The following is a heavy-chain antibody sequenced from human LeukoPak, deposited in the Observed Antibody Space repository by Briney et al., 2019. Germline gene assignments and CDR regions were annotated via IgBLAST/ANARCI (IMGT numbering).Heavy chain of an antibody. V-gene: IGHV3-7*01. CDR3: AREPRVIGTTMVKATVDY. J-gene: IGHJ4*02. CDR1: GFTFSKYW. CDR2: IKQDGSEK. Sequence: GGSLRLSCAASGFTFSKYWMSWVRQAPGKGLEWVASIKQDGSEKYCVDSVKGRFTISRDNAKTSLYLQMNSLRAEDTAVYYCAREPRVIGTTMVKATVDYWGQGTLFTVSS. D-gene: IGHD5-18*01.